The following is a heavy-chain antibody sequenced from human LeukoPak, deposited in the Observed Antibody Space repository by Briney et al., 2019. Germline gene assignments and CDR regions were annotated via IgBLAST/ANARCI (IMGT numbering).Heavy chain of an antibody. J-gene: IGHJ3*02. V-gene: IGHV4-59*08. CDR1: GGSISSYY. CDR2: LYYTGST. CDR3: ARHDEVGYCSSTSCRWSFDI. D-gene: IGHD2-2*01. Sequence: PSETLSLTCTVSGGSISSYYWSWIRQPPGKGLEWIGYLYYTGSTNYNPSRKSRVTISVDTSKNQFSLKLSSVTAADTAVYYCARHDEVGYCSSTSCRWSFDIWGQGTMVTVSS.